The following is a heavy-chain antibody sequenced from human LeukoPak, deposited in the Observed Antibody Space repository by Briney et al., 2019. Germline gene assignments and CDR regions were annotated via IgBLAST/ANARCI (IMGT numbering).Heavy chain of an antibody. CDR1: SGAFSGYY. CDR2: INHSGST. J-gene: IGHJ4*02. CDR3: ARTPYYYGSGRRKYYFDY. Sequence: SETLSLTCAVYSGAFSGYYWSWIRQPPGKGLEWIGEINHSGSTNYNPSLKSRVTISVDTSKNQFSLKLSSVTAADTAVYYCARTPYYYGSGRRKYYFDYWGQGTLVTVSS. V-gene: IGHV4-34*01. D-gene: IGHD3-10*01.